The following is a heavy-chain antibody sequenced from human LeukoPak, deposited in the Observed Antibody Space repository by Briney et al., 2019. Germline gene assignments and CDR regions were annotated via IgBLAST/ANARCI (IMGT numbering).Heavy chain of an antibody. CDR2: INHSGST. CDR3: ARVGYYYDSSGYYLTRINTYYYYMDV. J-gene: IGHJ6*03. Sequence: SETLSLTCAVYGGSFSGYYWSWIRQPPGKGLEWIGEINHSGSTNYNPSLKSRVTISVDTSKNQFSLKLSSVAAADTAVYYCARVGYYYDSSGYYLTRINTYYYYMDVWGKGTTVTISS. D-gene: IGHD3-22*01. CDR1: GGSFSGYY. V-gene: IGHV4-34*01.